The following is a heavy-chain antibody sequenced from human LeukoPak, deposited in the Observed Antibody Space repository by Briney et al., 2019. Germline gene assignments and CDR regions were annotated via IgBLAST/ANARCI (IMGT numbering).Heavy chain of an antibody. Sequence: SVKVSCKASGGTFINYAISWVRQAPGQGLEWMGRIIPFLVIADYAQKFQGRVTITADESTSTAYMELTSLRSEDTAMYYCARDAAIYCGGDCYFVYWGQGTLVTVSS. J-gene: IGHJ4*02. D-gene: IGHD2-21*02. CDR3: ARDAAIYCGGDCYFVY. V-gene: IGHV1-69*04. CDR1: GGTFINYA. CDR2: IIPFLVIA.